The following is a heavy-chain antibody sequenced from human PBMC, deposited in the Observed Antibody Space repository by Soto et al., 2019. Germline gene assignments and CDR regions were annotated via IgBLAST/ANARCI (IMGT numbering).Heavy chain of an antibody. V-gene: IGHV3-15*01. D-gene: IGHD4-17*01. CDR2: IKSKDDGGAT. CDR1: GFTFSGAW. J-gene: IGHJ2*01. CDR3: TAISNYGASNYWYCDF. Sequence: GGSLRLSCAGSGFTFSGAWMSWVRQTPGKGLEWIGRIKSKDDGGATDYAAPVKGRFTISRDDSNNTVYLQMNSLKIEDTAVYFCTAISNYGASNYWYCDFCGLGTLVTVSS.